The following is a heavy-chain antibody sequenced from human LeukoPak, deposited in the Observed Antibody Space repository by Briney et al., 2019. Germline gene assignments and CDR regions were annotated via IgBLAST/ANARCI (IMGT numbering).Heavy chain of an antibody. Sequence: GGSLRLSCAASGFTFSSYWMSWVRQAPGKGLEWVANINQDGSEKYYVDSVRGRFTISRDNAKNSLCLQMDSLRAEDTAVYYCAGVRVGTTNYFDYWGQGTLVTVSS. CDR3: AGVRVGTTNYFDY. CDR2: INQDGSEK. J-gene: IGHJ4*02. CDR1: GFTFSSYW. D-gene: IGHD1-26*01. V-gene: IGHV3-7*04.